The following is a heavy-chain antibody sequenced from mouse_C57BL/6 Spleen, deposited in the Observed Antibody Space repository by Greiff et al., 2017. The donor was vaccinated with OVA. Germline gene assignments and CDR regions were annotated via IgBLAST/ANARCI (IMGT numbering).Heavy chain of an antibody. CDR2: ISGGGGNT. V-gene: IGHV5-9*01. Sequence: EVKLMESGGGLVKPGGSLKLSCAASGFTFSSYTMSWVRQTPEKRLEWVATISGGGGNTYYPDSVKGRFTISRDNAKNTLYLQMSSLRSEDTDLYYCARTPPLLPYYFDYWGQGTTLTVSS. CDR3: ARTPPLLPYYFDY. D-gene: IGHD2-1*01. CDR1: GFTFSSYT. J-gene: IGHJ2*01.